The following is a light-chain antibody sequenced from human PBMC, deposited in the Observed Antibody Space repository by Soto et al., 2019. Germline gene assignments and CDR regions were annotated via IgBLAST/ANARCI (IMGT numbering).Light chain of an antibody. V-gene: IGKV1-17*01. CDR1: QGIRND. J-gene: IGKJ1*01. Sequence: DIQMTQSPSSLSASVGDRVTITCRASQGIRNDLGWYQQKPGKAPNLLIYATSSLQSGVPSRFSGSGSGTEFTLTIRSLQPDDFATYYCQQYNSYWTFGQGTKVDIK. CDR2: ATS. CDR3: QQYNSYWT.